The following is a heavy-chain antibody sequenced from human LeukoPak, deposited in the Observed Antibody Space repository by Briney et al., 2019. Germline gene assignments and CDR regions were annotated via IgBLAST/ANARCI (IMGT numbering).Heavy chain of an antibody. D-gene: IGHD6-13*01. CDR1: GDSFTTYW. Sequence: GESLKISCTGSGDSFTTYWIGWVRQMPGKGLEWMGMIFPGDSETRYSPSFEGQVTISADKSINTAYLQWNSLKASDTAMYYCARQKQTLPPDYWGQGALVTVSS. CDR3: ARQKQTLPPDY. CDR2: IFPGDSET. J-gene: IGHJ4*02. V-gene: IGHV5-51*01.